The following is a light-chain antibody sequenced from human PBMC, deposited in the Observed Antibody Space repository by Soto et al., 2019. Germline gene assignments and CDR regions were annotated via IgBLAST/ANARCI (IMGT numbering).Light chain of an antibody. CDR1: SSNIGANFD. V-gene: IGLV1-40*01. CDR3: QSYDSSLSGWV. J-gene: IGLJ3*02. Sequence: QSVLTQPPSVSGAPGQRVTISCTGSSSNIGANFDVHWYHQLPGTAPKLLIYGNTNRPSGVPDRFSGSKSGASASLAITGLQAEDEADYYCQSYDSSLSGWVFGGGTKLT. CDR2: GNT.